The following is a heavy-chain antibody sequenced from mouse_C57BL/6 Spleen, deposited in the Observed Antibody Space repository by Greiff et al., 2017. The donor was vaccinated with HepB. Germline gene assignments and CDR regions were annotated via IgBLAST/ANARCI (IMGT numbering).Heavy chain of an antibody. D-gene: IGHD1-1*01. CDR1: GYTFTSYT. V-gene: IGHV1-4*01. CDR2: INPSSGYT. CDR3: ARSPITTVVEGYFDY. J-gene: IGHJ2*01. Sequence: QVQLKESGAELARPGASVKMSCKASGYTFTSYTMHWVKQRPGQGLEWIGYINPSSGYTKYNEKFKDKATLTADKSSSTAYMQLSSLTSEDSAVYYCARSPITTVVEGYFDYWGQGTTLTVSS.